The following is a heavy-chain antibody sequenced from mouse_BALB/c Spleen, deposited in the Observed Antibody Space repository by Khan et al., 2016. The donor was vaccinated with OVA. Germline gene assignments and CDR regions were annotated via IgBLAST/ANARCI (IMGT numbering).Heavy chain of an antibody. V-gene: IGHV5-6*01. CDR2: ISSGGSYT. J-gene: IGHJ3*01. CDR3: ARLAYYYDSEWFAY. D-gene: IGHD1-1*01. CDR1: GFTFSTYG. Sequence: EVELVESGGDLVKPEGSLKLSCAASGFTFSTYGMSWVRQTPDKKLEWVATISSGGSYTYYPASVQGRFTISRDNAKNPLYLQMSSLKSEDTAMFYCARLAYYYDSEWFAYWGQGTLVTVSA.